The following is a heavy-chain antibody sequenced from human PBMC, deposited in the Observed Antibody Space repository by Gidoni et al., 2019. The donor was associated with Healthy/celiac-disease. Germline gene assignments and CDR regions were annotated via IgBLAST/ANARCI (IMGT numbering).Heavy chain of an antibody. D-gene: IGHD3-22*01. J-gene: IGHJ4*02. V-gene: IGHV1-2*07. CDR3: ARGGMIVVVHFSSDY. CDR2: INPNSGGT. CDR1: GYTFTGYY. Sequence: VKVSCKASGYTFTGYYMHWVRQAPGQGLEWMGWINPNSGGTNYAHKFQGRVTMTRDTSISTAYMELSRLRSDDTAVYYCARGGMIVVVHFSSDYWGQGTLVTVSS.